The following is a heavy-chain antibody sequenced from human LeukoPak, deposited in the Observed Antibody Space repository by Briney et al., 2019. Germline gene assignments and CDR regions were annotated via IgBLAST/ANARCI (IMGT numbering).Heavy chain of an antibody. CDR1: GGSISSSSYY. Sequence: PSETLSLTCTVSGGSISSSSYYWGWIRQPPGKGLEWIGSIYYSGSTYYNPSLKSRVTISVDTSKNQFSLKLSSVTAADTAVHYCARHTGYSSSWFSWGQGTLVTVSS. CDR2: IYYSGST. J-gene: IGHJ5*02. D-gene: IGHD6-13*01. CDR3: ARHTGYSSSWFS. V-gene: IGHV4-39*01.